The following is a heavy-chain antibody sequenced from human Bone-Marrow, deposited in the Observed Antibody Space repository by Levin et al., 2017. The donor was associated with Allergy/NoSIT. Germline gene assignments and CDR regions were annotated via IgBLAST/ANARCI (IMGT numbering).Heavy chain of an antibody. J-gene: IGHJ6*03. CDR2: IIPISDTV. CDR3: AITDGRDVVVFAASGYSYYFMDV. Sequence: SVKVSCKASGVTFNKYAISWVRQAPGQGLEWMGGIIPISDTVNYAQKFQGRVTITADKFTNTASLELRRLGSEDSAVYYCAITDGRDVVVFAASGYSYYFMDVWGKGTTVTVSS. V-gene: IGHV1-69*06. D-gene: IGHD2-15*01. CDR1: GVTFNKYA.